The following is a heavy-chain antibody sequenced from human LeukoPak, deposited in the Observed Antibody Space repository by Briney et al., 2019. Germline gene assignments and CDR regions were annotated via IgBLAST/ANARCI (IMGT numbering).Heavy chain of an antibody. CDR3: ARGGEDFWSGYPDPVDY. J-gene: IGHJ4*02. V-gene: IGHV1-2*02. CDR2: INPNSGGT. Sequence: GASVKVSCKASGYTFTGYYMHWVRQAPGQGLEWMGWINPNSGGTNYAQKFQGRVTMTRDTSISTAYMELSRLRSDDTAVYYCARGGEDFWSGYPDPVDYWGQGTLVTVSS. CDR1: GYTFTGYY. D-gene: IGHD3-3*01.